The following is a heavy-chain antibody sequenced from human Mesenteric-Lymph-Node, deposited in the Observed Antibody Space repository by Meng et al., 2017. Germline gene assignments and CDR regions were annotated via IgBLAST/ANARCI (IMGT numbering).Heavy chain of an antibody. CDR1: GFTFSSAW. J-gene: IGHJ3*02. Sequence: GESLKISCLGSGFTFSSAWMHWVRQAPGKGLEWVADMKQDGSQKHYLDSGKGRFTISRDNAKNSLYLQMNSLRAEDTAVYYCARDSPYYYDSSGYDAFDIWGQGTMVTVSS. V-gene: IGHV3-7*01. D-gene: IGHD3-22*01. CDR3: ARDSPYYYDSSGYDAFDI. CDR2: MKQDGSQK.